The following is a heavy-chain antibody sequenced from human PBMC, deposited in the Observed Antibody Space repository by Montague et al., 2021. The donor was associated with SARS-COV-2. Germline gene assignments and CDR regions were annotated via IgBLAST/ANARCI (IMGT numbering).Heavy chain of an antibody. V-gene: IGHV6-1*01. Sequence: CAISGDSVSSKSVAWNWIRQSPSRGLEWLGRTYYRSKWDSDYAESVKXXLVITPDTSKNQVSLQLNSVIPEDTAVYFCASSGITLTGLDAFGIWGQGTMVTVSS. J-gene: IGHJ3*02. D-gene: IGHD3-9*01. CDR2: TYYRSKWDS. CDR1: GDSVSSKSVA. CDR3: ASSGITLTGLDAFGI.